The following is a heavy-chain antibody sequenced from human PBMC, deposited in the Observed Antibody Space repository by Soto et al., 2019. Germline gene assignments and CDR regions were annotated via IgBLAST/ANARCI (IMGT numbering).Heavy chain of an antibody. V-gene: IGHV4-31*03. CDR2: IYYSGST. D-gene: IGHD2-15*01. J-gene: IGHJ6*02. CDR1: VGSISSGGYY. Sequence: TSETLSLSGTVSVGSISSGGYYWSWILQHPGKGLEWIGYIYYSGSTYYNPSLKSRVTISVDTSKNQFSLKLSSVTAADTAVYYCARDPELAYCSGGSCYHYYYYGMDVWGQGTTVTVSS. CDR3: ARDPELAYCSGGSCYHYYYYGMDV.